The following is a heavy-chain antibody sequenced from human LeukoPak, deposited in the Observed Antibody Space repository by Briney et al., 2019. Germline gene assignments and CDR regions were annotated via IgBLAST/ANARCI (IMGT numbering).Heavy chain of an antibody. CDR3: ARGLGYCTNGPCPTSWYFDY. CDR1: GGTFSNYA. CDR2: IIPIFGTA. J-gene: IGHJ4*02. D-gene: IGHD2-8*01. Sequence: SVKVSCKASGGTFSNYAISWVRQAPGQGLEWMGRIIPIFGTANYAQKFQGRVTITADKSTSTAYMELSSLRSEDTAVYYCARGLGYCTNGPCPTSWYFDYWGQGTLVTVSS. V-gene: IGHV1-69*06.